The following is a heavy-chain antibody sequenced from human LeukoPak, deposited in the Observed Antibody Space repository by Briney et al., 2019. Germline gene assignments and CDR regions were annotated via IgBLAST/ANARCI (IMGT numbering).Heavy chain of an antibody. CDR2: MYPNSGNT. D-gene: IGHD4-11*01. V-gene: IGHV1-8*01. J-gene: IGHJ4*02. CDR3: ARGLRYLSNYNFDY. Sequence: ASVKVSCKASGYTFTSYDINWVRQATGQGLEWMGWMYPNSGNTGYAQKFQGRVTMTRNTSISTAYMELSSLRSEDTAVYYCARGLRYLSNYNFDYWGQGTLVTVSS. CDR1: GYTFTSYD.